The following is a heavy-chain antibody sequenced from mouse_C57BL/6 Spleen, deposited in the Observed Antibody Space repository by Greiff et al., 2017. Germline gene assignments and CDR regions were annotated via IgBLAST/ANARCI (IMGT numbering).Heavy chain of an antibody. Sequence: VKLQQPGAELVKPGASVKLSCKASGYTFTSYWMHWVKQRPGRGLEWIGRIDPNSGGTKYNEKFKSKATLTVDKPSSTAYMQLSSLTSEDSAVYYCAVYYDYDEWYAMDYWGQGTSVTVSS. D-gene: IGHD2-4*01. CDR1: GYTFTSYW. J-gene: IGHJ4*01. CDR3: AVYYDYDEWYAMDY. CDR2: IDPNSGGT. V-gene: IGHV1-72*01.